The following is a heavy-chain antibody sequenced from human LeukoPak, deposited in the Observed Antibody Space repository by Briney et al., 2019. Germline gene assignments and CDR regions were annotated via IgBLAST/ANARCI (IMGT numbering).Heavy chain of an antibody. Sequence: SETLSLTCAVYGGSFSGYYWSWIRQPPGKGLERIGEINHSGSTNYNPSLKSRVTISVDTSKNQFSLKLSSVTAADTAVYYCARKGCSSTSCYTSRYYYYMDVWGKGTTVTVSS. CDR2: INHSGST. V-gene: IGHV4-34*01. D-gene: IGHD2-2*02. CDR1: GGSFSGYY. J-gene: IGHJ6*03. CDR3: ARKGCSSTSCYTSRYYYYMDV.